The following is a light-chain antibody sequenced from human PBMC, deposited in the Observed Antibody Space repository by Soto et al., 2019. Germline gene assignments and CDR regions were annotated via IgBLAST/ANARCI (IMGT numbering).Light chain of an antibody. Sequence: QSALTQPRSVSGSPGQSVTISCTGTSSDVGGYNYVSWYQQHPGKAPKLMIYDVSKRPSGVPDRFSGSKSGNTASLTISGLQAEDEAYYYCCSYAGSYTGVFCGRTKLTVL. V-gene: IGLV2-11*01. J-gene: IGLJ3*02. CDR2: DVS. CDR3: CSYAGSYTGV. CDR1: SSDVGGYNY.